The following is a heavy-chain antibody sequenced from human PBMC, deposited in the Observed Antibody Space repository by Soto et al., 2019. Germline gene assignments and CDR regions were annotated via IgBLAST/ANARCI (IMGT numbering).Heavy chain of an antibody. V-gene: IGHV4-31*03. CDR3: ARGGYCSSTSCYFPRWFDP. J-gene: IGHJ5*02. CDR1: GGSISSGGYY. D-gene: IGHD2-2*01. CDR2: IYYSGST. Sequence: SETLSLTCTVSGGSISSGGYYWSWIRQHPGKGLEWIGYIYYSGSTYYNPSLKSRVTISVDTSKNQFSLKLSSVTAADTAVYYCARGGYCSSTSCYFPRWFDPWGQGTLVTVSS.